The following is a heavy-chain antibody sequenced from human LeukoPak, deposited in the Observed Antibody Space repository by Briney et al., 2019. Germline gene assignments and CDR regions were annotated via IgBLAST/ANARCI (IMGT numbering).Heavy chain of an antibody. CDR3: AKDTAMGYYYGMDV. V-gene: IGHV3-21*01. D-gene: IGHD5-18*01. J-gene: IGHJ6*02. CDR1: GFTFSSYS. CDR2: ISSSSSYI. Sequence: PGGSLRLSCAASGFTFSSYSMNWVRQAPGKGLEWVSSISSSSSYIYYADSVKGRFTISGDNAKNSLYLQMNSLRAEDTAVYYCAKDTAMGYYYGMDVWGQGTTVTVSS.